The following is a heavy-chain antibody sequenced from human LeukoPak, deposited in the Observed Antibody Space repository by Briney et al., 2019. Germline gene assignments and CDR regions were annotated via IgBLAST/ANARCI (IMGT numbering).Heavy chain of an antibody. CDR1: GGSISSGYY. Sequence: SETLSLTCTVSGGSISSGYYWGWIRQPPGKGLEWIGRLYHSGSTYYKPSLKSRVTISVDTSKNQFSLKLSSVTAADTAVYYCARVTLTYYYGSGSYYPEYTYYMDVWGKGTTVTVSS. J-gene: IGHJ6*03. CDR2: LYHSGST. CDR3: ARVTLTYYYGSGSYYPEYTYYMDV. D-gene: IGHD3-10*01. V-gene: IGHV4-38-2*02.